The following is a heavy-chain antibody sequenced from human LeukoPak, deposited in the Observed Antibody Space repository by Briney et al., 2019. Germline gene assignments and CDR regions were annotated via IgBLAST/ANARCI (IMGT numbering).Heavy chain of an antibody. CDR1: GFTFDDYA. CDR2: ISWNSGSI. V-gene: IGHV3-9*01. J-gene: IGHJ6*02. Sequence: GGSLRLSCAASGFTFDDYAMPWVRQAPGKGLEWVSGISWNSGSIGYADSVKGRFTISRDNSKNTLYLQMNSLRAEDTAVYYCARGIGYSSSLGYYYYYGMDVWGQGTTVTVSS. D-gene: IGHD6-13*01. CDR3: ARGIGYSSSLGYYYYYGMDV.